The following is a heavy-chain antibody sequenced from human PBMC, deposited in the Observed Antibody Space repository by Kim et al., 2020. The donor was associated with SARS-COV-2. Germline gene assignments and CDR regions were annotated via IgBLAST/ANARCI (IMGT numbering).Heavy chain of an antibody. V-gene: IGHV4-59*01. CDR1: GGSISSYY. Sequence: SETLSLTCTVSGGSISSYYWSWIRQPPGKGLEWIGYIYYSGSTNYNPSLKSRVTISVDTSKNQFSLKLSSVTAADTAVYYCAREVVSWEFSSIAERGWFDPWGQGTLVTVSS. J-gene: IGHJ5*02. D-gene: IGHD6-6*01. CDR2: IYYSGST. CDR3: AREVVSWEFSSIAERGWFDP.